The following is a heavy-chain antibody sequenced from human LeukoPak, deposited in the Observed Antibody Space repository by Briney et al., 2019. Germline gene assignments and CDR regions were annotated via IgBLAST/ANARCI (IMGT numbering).Heavy chain of an antibody. Sequence: PSETLSLTCTVSGGSISSYYWSWIRQPPGKGLEWIGYIYYSGSTNYNPSLKSRVTISVDTSKNQFSLKLSSVTAADTAVYYCAGDAVGSWFDPWGQGTLVTVSS. CDR3: AGDAVGSWFDP. CDR1: GGSISSYY. V-gene: IGHV4-59*01. CDR2: IYYSGST. D-gene: IGHD2-2*01. J-gene: IGHJ5*02.